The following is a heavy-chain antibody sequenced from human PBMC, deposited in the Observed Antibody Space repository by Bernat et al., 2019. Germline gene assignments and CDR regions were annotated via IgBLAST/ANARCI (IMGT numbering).Heavy chain of an antibody. D-gene: IGHD3-22*01. V-gene: IGHV3-48*01. Sequence: EVQLVESGGGLVQPGGSLRLSCAASGFAFSSYSMNWVRQAPGKGLEWVSYISSSSSTIFYADSVKGRFTISRDKAKNSLYLQMISLRAEDTAVYYCARDRSSDYDPHFDYWGQGTLVTVSS. CDR1: GFAFSSYS. J-gene: IGHJ4*02. CDR2: ISSSSSTI. CDR3: ARDRSSDYDPHFDY.